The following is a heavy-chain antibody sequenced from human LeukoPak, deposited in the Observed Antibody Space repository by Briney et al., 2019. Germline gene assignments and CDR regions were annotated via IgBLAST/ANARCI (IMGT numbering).Heavy chain of an antibody. J-gene: IGHJ4*02. CDR3: ARKEGHQNVFDY. D-gene: IGHD1-1*01. CDR1: GYSLSSSNW. V-gene: IGHV4-28*01. Sequence: SDTLSLTCAVSGYSLSSSNWWGWIRQPPGKGLEWIGYIYYSRSTYYNPSLKSRVTMSVDTSKNQFSLKLSSVTAVDTAVYYCARKEGHQNVFDYWGQGTLVTVSS. CDR2: IYYSRST.